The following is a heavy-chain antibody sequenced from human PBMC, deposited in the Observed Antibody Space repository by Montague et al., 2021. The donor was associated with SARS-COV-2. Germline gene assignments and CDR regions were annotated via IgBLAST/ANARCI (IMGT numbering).Heavy chain of an antibody. J-gene: IGHJ5*02. CDR3: ARGCSGGSCYPNPFST. CDR2: IYTSGST. CDR1: GGSISSGSYY. Sequence: TLSLTCTVSGGSISSGSYYWSWIRQPAGKGLEWIGRIYTSGSTNYNPSLKSRVTIPVDTSKNQFSLKLSSVTAADTAVYYCARGCSGGSCYPNPFSTWGQGTLATVSS. V-gene: IGHV4-61*02. D-gene: IGHD2-15*01.